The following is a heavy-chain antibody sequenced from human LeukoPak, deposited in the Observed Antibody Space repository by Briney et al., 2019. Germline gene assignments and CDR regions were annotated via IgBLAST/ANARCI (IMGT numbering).Heavy chain of an antibody. CDR3: ARLRPVTPDS. V-gene: IGHV4-38-2*02. Sequence: SETLSLTCNVSGYSISSGYFWGWIRQPPGKRLEWIGSVYQSAIFRYNPSLKSRVTMSVDTSKNQFSLKVTSVTATDTAVYYCARLRPVTPDSWGQGTLVTVSS. CDR2: VYQSAIF. D-gene: IGHD4-17*01. CDR1: GYSISSGYF. J-gene: IGHJ4*02.